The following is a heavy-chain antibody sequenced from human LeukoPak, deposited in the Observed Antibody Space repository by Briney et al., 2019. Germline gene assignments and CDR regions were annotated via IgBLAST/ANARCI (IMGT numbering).Heavy chain of an antibody. CDR3: AKDRDQQQLVLQNFDY. D-gene: IGHD6-13*01. CDR1: GFTFSNYA. Sequence: PGGSLRLSCVASGFTFSNYAMTWVRQAPGKGLEWVSVISDSGGTTYYADSVKGRFTISRDNSKNTLYLQMNSLRAEDTAVYYCAKDRDQQQLVLQNFDYWGQGTLVTVSS. J-gene: IGHJ4*02. V-gene: IGHV3-23*01. CDR2: ISDSGGTT.